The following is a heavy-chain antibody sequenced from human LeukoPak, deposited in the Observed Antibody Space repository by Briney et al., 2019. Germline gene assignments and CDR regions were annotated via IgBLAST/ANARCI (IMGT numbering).Heavy chain of an antibody. CDR2: VTWNSDTI. Sequence: GGSLRLSCAASGFTFDDYAMHWVRQAPGKGLEWVSGVTWNSDTIGYADSVMGRFTISRDNAKNSLYLQMNNLRAEDTALYYFTKDISVGATPYYFDYWGQGTLVTVSS. V-gene: IGHV3-9*01. CDR1: GFTFDDYA. J-gene: IGHJ4*02. D-gene: IGHD1-26*01. CDR3: TKDISVGATPYYFDY.